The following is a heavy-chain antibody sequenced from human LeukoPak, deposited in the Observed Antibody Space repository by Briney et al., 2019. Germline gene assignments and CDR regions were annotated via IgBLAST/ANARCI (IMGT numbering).Heavy chain of an antibody. D-gene: IGHD3-3*01. CDR3: AAVGEWLSNVFNT. V-gene: IGHV3-15*01. CDR1: GFTFNIAW. J-gene: IGHJ3*02. Sequence: GRSLRLSCAVSGFTFNIAWMSWVRHAPGKGLEWVGRIKRRGNGETSYYAEPVKDRLIISRDDSKNTLYLQMNSLRTDDTAIYYWAAVGEWLSNVFNTWGQGTLVTVS. CDR2: IKRRGNGETS.